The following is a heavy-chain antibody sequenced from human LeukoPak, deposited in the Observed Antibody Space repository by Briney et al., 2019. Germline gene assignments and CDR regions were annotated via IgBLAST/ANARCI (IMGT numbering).Heavy chain of an antibody. CDR2: IYYSGST. V-gene: IGHV4-59*01. CDR3: ARESYYYESSGYYPYYFDY. J-gene: IGHJ4*02. Sequence: SETLSLTCTVPGGSISSYYWSWIRQPPGKGLEWIGYIYYSGSTNYNPSLKSRVTISVDTSENHFSLKLSSVTAADTAVYYCARESYYYESSGYYPYYFDYWGQGILVTVSP. CDR1: GGSISSYY. D-gene: IGHD3-22*01.